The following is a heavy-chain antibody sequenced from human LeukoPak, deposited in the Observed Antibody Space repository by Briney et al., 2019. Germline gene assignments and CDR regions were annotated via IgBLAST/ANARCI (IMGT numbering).Heavy chain of an antibody. CDR3: ATGLRYFDWLLTFDY. CDR1: GYTFTSYG. V-gene: IGHV1-2*02. J-gene: IGHJ4*02. Sequence: GASVKVSCKASGYTFTSYGISWVRQAPGQGLEWMGWINPNSGGTNYAQKFQGRVTMTRDTSISTAYMELSRLRSDDTAVYYCATGLRYFDWLLTFDYWGQGTLVTVSS. CDR2: INPNSGGT. D-gene: IGHD3-9*01.